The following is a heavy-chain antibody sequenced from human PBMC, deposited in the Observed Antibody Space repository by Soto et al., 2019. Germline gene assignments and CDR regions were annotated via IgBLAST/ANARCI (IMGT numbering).Heavy chain of an antibody. Sequence: TSETLSLTCDVYGGSFSDYIWTWIRQTPGKGLQWIGQINHSGSANYNPSLKSRVTISVHTSSSQFSLELSSVTAADTAVYYCARGLISGSHYSGGWHYFDSWGQGTQVTVSS. CDR2: INHSGSA. CDR1: GGSFSDYI. V-gene: IGHV4-34*01. D-gene: IGHD1-26*01. J-gene: IGHJ4*02. CDR3: ARGLISGSHYSGGWHYFDS.